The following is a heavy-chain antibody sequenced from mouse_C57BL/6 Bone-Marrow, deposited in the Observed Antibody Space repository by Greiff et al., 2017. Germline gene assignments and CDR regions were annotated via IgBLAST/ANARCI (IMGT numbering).Heavy chain of an antibody. J-gene: IGHJ2*01. V-gene: IGHV1-55*01. CDR3: ARVTTEGDYFDY. Sequence: VQLQQPGAELVKPGASVKMSCKASGYTFTSYWITWVKQRPGQGLEWIGDIYPGSGSTNYNEKFKSKATLTVDTSSSTAYMQLSSLTSEDSAVYYCARVTTEGDYFDYWGQGTTLTVSS. CDR2: IYPGSGST. CDR1: GYTFTSYW. D-gene: IGHD1-1*01.